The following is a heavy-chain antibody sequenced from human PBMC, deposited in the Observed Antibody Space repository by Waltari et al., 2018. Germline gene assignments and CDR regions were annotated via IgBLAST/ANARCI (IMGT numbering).Heavy chain of an antibody. CDR2: LNPNSGNT. CDR3: ARGAMVRGVIYSNWFDP. D-gene: IGHD3-10*01. CDR1: GYTFTSYD. Sequence: QVQLVQSGAEVKKPGASVKASCNASGYTFTSYDTNWVRQATGQGLEWMGWLNPNSGNTGYAQKFQGRVTMTRNTSISTAYMELSSLRSEDTAVYYCARGAMVRGVIYSNWFDPWGQGTLVTVSS. J-gene: IGHJ5*02. V-gene: IGHV1-8*01.